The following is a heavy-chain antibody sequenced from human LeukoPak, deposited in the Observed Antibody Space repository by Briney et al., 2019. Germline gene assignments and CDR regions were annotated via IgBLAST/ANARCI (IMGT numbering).Heavy chain of an antibody. D-gene: IGHD3-22*01. J-gene: IGHJ5*02. CDR3: ARDDLLHRNWFDP. V-gene: IGHV3-11*01. CDR2: ISNSGNTI. Sequence: GGSPRLSCAASGFTFSDYYMSWTRQAAGKGLQWVSYISNSGNTIYYADSVKGRFTIYRDNSKNSLYLQMNSLRVEDTAFYYCARDDLLHRNWFDPWGQGTLVTVSS. CDR1: GFTFSDYY.